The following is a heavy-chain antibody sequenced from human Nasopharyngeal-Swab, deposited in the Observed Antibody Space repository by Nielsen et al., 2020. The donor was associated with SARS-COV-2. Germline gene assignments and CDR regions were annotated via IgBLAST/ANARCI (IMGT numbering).Heavy chain of an antibody. Sequence: SETLSLTCTVSGGSISSYYWCWIRQRPGKVLEWDGYIYYSGSTNYNPYLKSQVTITVDTSKNQFSLKLSSETAADTAVYYCARVRAIFGDYYYYYGMDVWGQGTTVTVSS. D-gene: IGHD3-3*02. CDR1: GGSISSYY. CDR3: ARVRAIFGDYYYYYGMDV. CDR2: IYYSGST. V-gene: IGHV4-59*01. J-gene: IGHJ6*02.